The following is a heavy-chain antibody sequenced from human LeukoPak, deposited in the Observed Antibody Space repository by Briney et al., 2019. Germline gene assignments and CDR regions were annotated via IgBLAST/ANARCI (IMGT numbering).Heavy chain of an antibody. CDR3: ARDRSGGEDFWSGYYTNYFDP. V-gene: IGHV3-23*01. Sequence: AGSLSLSSAASGFTISSYAMSWDAQAPGHGLEWIIAISCSGGSTSYADSVKGRFTISRYKATNSLDLQMHSLRAADAAYYYCARDRSGGEDFWSGYYTNYFDPWGQGTLVTVSS. D-gene: IGHD3-3*01. CDR1: GFTISSYA. CDR2: ISCSGGST. J-gene: IGHJ5*02.